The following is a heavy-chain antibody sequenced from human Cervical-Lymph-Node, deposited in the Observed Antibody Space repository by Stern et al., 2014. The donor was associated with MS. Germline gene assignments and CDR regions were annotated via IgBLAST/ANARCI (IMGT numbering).Heavy chain of an antibody. CDR2: ISAYDQNT. Sequence: VQLEESGAEVKKPGASVKVSCKASGYTFTSYGISWVRQAPGQGLEWMGWISAYDQNTSYSLMLQISVTMSTDTSTSTAYMELRSLRSDDTAVYYCASGLLGSENAFDIWGQGTMVTVSS. V-gene: IGHV1-18*01. CDR3: ASGLLGSENAFDI. J-gene: IGHJ3*02. D-gene: IGHD2-15*01. CDR1: GYTFTSYG.